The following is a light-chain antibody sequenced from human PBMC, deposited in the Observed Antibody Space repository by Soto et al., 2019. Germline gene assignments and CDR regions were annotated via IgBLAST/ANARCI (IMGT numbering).Light chain of an antibody. V-gene: IGKV3-15*01. CDR3: QQYKNWPPYT. CDR2: GAS. Sequence: EIVMTQSPATLSVSPGERATLSCRASQSVTNNLAWYQQKPGQVPRLLIYGASTRAPGIPARFSGSGSGTEFTLTIISLQSEDFAVYYCQQYKNWPPYTFGQGTKLEIK. CDR1: QSVTNN. J-gene: IGKJ2*01.